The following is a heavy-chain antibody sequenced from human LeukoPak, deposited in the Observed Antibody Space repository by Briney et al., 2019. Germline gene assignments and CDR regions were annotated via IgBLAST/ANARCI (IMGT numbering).Heavy chain of an antibody. CDR3: ARGRRSQRYFQH. CDR1: GGSFSGYY. J-gene: IGHJ1*01. D-gene: IGHD2-15*01. Sequence: SETLSLTCAVYGGSFSGYYWSWIRQPPGKGLEWIGEINHSGSTNYNPSLKSRVTISVDTSKNQFSLKLSSVTAADTAVYYCARGRRSQRYFQHWGQGTLVTVSS. V-gene: IGHV4-34*01. CDR2: INHSGST.